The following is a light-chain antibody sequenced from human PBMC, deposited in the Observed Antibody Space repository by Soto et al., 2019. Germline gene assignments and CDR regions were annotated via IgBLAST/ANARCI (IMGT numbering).Light chain of an antibody. J-gene: IGKJ2*01. V-gene: IGKV3-20*01. CDR2: AAS. CDR1: QSVSSNF. Sequence: EIVLTQSPGTLSLSPGEGAILSCRASQSVSSNFLAWYQQTPGQAPRLLIYAASRRATGIPDRFSGSGSETDFTLTISRLEPEDFAVYYCQQYGGAPYTFGQGTKLEIK. CDR3: QQYGGAPYT.